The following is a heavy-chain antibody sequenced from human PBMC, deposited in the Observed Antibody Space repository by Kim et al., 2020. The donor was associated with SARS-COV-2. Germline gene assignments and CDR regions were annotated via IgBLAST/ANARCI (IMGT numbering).Heavy chain of an antibody. CDR2: INPNSGGT. D-gene: IGHD6-13*01. V-gene: IGHV1-2*06. CDR3: ARGSIAAALTDY. Sequence: ASVKVSCKASGYTFTGYYMHWVRQAPGQGLEWMGRINPNSGGTNYAQKFQGRVTMTRDTPISTAYMELSRLRSDDTAVYYCARGSIAAALTDYWGQGTLVTVSS. CDR1: GYTFTGYY. J-gene: IGHJ4*02.